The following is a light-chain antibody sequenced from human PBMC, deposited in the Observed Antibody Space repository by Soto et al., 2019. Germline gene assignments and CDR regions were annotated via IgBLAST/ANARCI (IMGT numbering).Light chain of an antibody. Sequence: DIQMTQSPSTLSASVGDRVTITSRASQSINSWLAWYQQKPGRAPKLLIYKASSLESGVPSRFSGSGSGTEFTLTISSLQPDDFATYYCQQYTSYSTFGQGTKVEIK. V-gene: IGKV1-5*03. CDR2: KAS. CDR3: QQYTSYST. J-gene: IGKJ1*01. CDR1: QSINSW.